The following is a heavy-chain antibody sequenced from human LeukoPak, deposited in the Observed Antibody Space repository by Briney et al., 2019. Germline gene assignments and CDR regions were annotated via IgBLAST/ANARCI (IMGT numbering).Heavy chain of an antibody. CDR1: GFTVSNNY. J-gene: IGHJ4*02. CDR2: IYSGGGT. CDR3: ARRHNSGWSLDY. Sequence: AGGSLRLSCAASGFTVSNNYMSWVRQAPGKGLEWVSIIYSGGGTYYADSVKDRFTISRDNSKNTAYLQMKRLRAEDKVVYYCARRHNSGWSLDYWGQGTLVTVSS. V-gene: IGHV3-66*01. D-gene: IGHD6-19*01.